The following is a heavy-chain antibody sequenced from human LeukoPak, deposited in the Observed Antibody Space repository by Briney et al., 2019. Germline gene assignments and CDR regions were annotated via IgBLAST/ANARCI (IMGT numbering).Heavy chain of an antibody. CDR1: GFTFSSYS. CDR3: ARDPTRGYYDSSGYPGVDY. CDR2: ISSSSSTI. Sequence: AGGSLRLSCAASGFTFSSYSMNWVRQAPGKGLEWGSYISSSSSTIYYADSVKGRFTISRDNAKNSLYLQMNSLRAEDTAVYYCARDPTRGYYDSSGYPGVDYWGQGTLVTVSS. D-gene: IGHD3-22*01. J-gene: IGHJ4*02. V-gene: IGHV3-48*04.